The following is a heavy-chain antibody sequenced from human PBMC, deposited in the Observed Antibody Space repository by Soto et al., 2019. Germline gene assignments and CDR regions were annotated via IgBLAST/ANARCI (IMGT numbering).Heavy chain of an antibody. J-gene: IGHJ6*02. CDR1: GYTFTSYG. D-gene: IGHD5-18*01. V-gene: IGHV1-18*01. CDR3: ARVQYSPPYYYYYGMDG. CDR2: ISAYNGNT. Sequence: QVQLVQSGAEVKKPGASVKVSCKASGYTFTSYGISWVRQAPGQGLEWMGWISAYNGNTNYAQKLHGRVTMTTDTATSTAYMELRSLRSDDTAVYYCARVQYSPPYYYYYGMDGWGQGTTVTVSS.